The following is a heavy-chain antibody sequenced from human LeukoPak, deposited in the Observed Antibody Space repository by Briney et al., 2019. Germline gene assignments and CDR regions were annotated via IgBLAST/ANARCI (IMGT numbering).Heavy chain of an antibody. J-gene: IGHJ4*02. D-gene: IGHD3-22*01. Sequence: ASVKVSCKASGYTFTSYGISWVRQAPGQGLEWMGWISAYNGNTNYAQKLQGRVTMTTDTSTSTAYMELRSLRSDGTAVYYCAREAGTYYYDSSGYLPNDYWGQGTLVTVSS. CDR3: AREAGTYYYDSSGYLPNDY. CDR1: GYTFTSYG. V-gene: IGHV1-18*01. CDR2: ISAYNGNT.